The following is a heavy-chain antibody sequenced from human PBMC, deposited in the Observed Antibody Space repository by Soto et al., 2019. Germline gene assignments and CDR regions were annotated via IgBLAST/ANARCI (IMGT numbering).Heavy chain of an antibody. D-gene: IGHD3-22*01. CDR1: GGTFSSYA. CDR3: AREGGGGYDSSGYSAF. Sequence: QVQLVQSGAEVKKPVSSVKVSCKASGGTFSSYAISWVRQAPGQGLEWMGGIIPIFGTANYAQKFQGRVTITADESTSTAYRELSSLRSEDTAVYYCAREGGGGYDSSGYSAFWGQGTLVTVSS. CDR2: IIPIFGTA. V-gene: IGHV1-69*12. J-gene: IGHJ4*02.